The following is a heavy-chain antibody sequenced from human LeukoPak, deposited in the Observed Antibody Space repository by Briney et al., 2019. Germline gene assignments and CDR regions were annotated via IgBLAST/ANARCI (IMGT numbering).Heavy chain of an antibody. Sequence: GASVKVSCKASGYTFTSYDINWVRQATGQGLEWMGWMNPNSGNTGYAQNFQGRITITRDTSISTAYMELRSLRSEDTAVYYCARTQHLVLRSPLDPWGQGTLVTVSS. V-gene: IGHV1-8*03. J-gene: IGHJ5*02. CDR1: GYTFTSYD. CDR2: MNPNSGNT. D-gene: IGHD6-13*01. CDR3: ARTQHLVLRSPLDP.